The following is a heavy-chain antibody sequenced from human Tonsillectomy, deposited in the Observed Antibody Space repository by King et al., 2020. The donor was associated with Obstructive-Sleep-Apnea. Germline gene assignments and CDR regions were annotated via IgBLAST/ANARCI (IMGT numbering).Heavy chain of an antibody. Sequence: LQLQESGPGLVKPSETLSLTCTVSGGSISSSSYYWGWIRQPPGKGLEWIGSFYFSGSTYYSPSLKSRVTISVDSSKNQFSLKLSSVTAADTAVYYCAGDRSGYSYGYVVSWGQGTLVTVSS. CDR1: GGSISSSSYY. V-gene: IGHV4-39*07. CDR3: AGDRSGYSYGYVVS. J-gene: IGHJ5*02. CDR2: FYFSGST. D-gene: IGHD5-18*01.